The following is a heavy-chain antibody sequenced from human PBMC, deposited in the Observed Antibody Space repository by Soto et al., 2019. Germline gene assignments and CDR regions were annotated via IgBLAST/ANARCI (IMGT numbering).Heavy chain of an antibody. Sequence: QVQLVESGGGVVQPGRSLRLSCAASGFTFSSYGMHWVRQAPGKGLEWVAVISYDGSNKYYADSVKGRFTISRDNSKNTLYLQMNSLRAEDTAVYYCAKEVEMATIKEGSIDYWGQGTLVTVSS. CDR3: AKEVEMATIKEGSIDY. V-gene: IGHV3-30*18. CDR1: GFTFSSYG. J-gene: IGHJ4*02. CDR2: ISYDGSNK. D-gene: IGHD5-12*01.